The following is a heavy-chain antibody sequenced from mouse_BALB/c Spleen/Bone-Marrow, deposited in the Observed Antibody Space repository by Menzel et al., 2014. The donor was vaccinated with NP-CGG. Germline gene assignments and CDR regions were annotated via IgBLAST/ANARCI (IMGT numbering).Heavy chain of an antibody. CDR2: IYPGDGDS. D-gene: IGHD1-1*01. Sequence: VQLVESGPEPVRPGASVKISCKASGYEFSDSWMNWVKQRPGQGLEWIGRIYPGDGDSIYNGKFKGKATLTSDKFSSSAYMQLSSLTSVDSAVYFCARSLSVVTPMDYWGQGTSVTVSS. CDR3: ARSLSVVTPMDY. CDR1: GYEFSDSW. J-gene: IGHJ4*01. V-gene: IGHV1-82*01.